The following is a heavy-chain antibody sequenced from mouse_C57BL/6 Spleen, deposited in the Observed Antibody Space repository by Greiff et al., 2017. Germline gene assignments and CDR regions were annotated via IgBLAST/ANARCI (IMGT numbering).Heavy chain of an antibody. V-gene: IGHV1-9*01. D-gene: IGHD2-3*01. J-gene: IGHJ1*03. Sequence: VQLQQSGAELMQPGASVKLSCKATGYTFTGYWIEWVKQRPGHGLEWIGEILPGSGSTNYSEKFKGKTTITADTSSNTAYMQLSSLTAEDSAIYDCSKYDVYFYWYFDVWGTGTTVTVSS. CDR2: ILPGSGST. CDR1: GYTFTGYW. CDR3: SKYDVYFYWYFDV.